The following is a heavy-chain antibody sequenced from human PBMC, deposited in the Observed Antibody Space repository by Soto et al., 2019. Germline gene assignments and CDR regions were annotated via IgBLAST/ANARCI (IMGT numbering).Heavy chain of an antibody. CDR1: GFTFSSYW. Sequence: GGSLRLSCAASGFTFSSYWMSWVRQAPGKGLEWVANIKQDGSEKYYVDSVKGRFTISRDNAKNSLYLQMNSLRAEDTAVYYCARDRGGDFWSGHYTDYYYGMDVWGQGTTVTVSS. CDR3: ARDRGGDFWSGHYTDYYYGMDV. D-gene: IGHD3-3*01. J-gene: IGHJ6*02. CDR2: IKQDGSEK. V-gene: IGHV3-7*01.